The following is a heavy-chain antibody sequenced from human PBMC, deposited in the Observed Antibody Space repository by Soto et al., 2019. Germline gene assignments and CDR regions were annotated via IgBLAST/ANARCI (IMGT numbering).Heavy chain of an antibody. D-gene: IGHD2-8*01. CDR3: ARGDSTDCSNGVCSFFYNHDMDV. J-gene: IGHJ6*02. Sequence: SVKVSCNASEYTFTYHHIHSVRQAPGQALESLGRINPKSGGTSTAQKFQGWVTMTTDTSISTASMELTRLTSDDTAIYYCARGDSTDCSNGVCSFFYNHDMDVWGQGTTVTV. V-gene: IGHV1-2*04. CDR1: EYTFTYHH. CDR2: INPKSGGT.